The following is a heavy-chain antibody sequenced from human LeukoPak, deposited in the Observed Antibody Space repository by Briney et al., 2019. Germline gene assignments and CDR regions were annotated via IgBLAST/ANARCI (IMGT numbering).Heavy chain of an antibody. CDR2: ISGSGST. Sequence: SETLSLTCSVSGDSISYFYWSWIRQAAGKGLEWIGRISGSGSTDYNASLKSRVTMSVDTSKNQLSLKVISVTAADTAVYYCARGIGHYYYYYYLDVWGKGTTVTVSS. D-gene: IGHD2/OR15-2a*01. CDR3: ARGIGHYYYYYYLDV. V-gene: IGHV4-4*07. J-gene: IGHJ6*03. CDR1: GDSISYFY.